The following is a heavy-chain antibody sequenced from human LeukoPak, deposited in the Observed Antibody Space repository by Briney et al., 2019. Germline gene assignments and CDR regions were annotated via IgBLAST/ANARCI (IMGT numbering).Heavy chain of an antibody. D-gene: IGHD2-15*01. CDR2: IIPIFGTA. CDR3: ARDDCSGGSCYSDY. CDR1: GGTFSSYA. Sequence: GASVKVSCKASGGTFSSYAISWVRQAPGQGLEWMGRIIPIFGTANYAQKFQGRVTITTDESTSTAYMELSSLRSEDTAVYYCARDDCSGGSCYSDYWGQETLVTVSS. J-gene: IGHJ4*02. V-gene: IGHV1-69*05.